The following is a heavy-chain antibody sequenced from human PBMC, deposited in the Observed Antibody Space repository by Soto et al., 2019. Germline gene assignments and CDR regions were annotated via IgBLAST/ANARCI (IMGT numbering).Heavy chain of an antibody. D-gene: IGHD2-2*01. V-gene: IGHV2-5*02. CDR3: AHRYCSSTSCHPYFSYEMDV. CDR2: IYWDGDK. Sequence: QISLKESGPTLVKPTQTLTLTCTFSGFSLSTSGVGVGWIRQPPGEALEWLALIYWDGDKRYSPSLRSRLTITKDTSXXQXVXXMTNMDPVDTGTYYCAHRYCSSTSCHPYFSYEMDVWGQGTTVAVSS. CDR1: GFSLSTSGVG. J-gene: IGHJ6*02.